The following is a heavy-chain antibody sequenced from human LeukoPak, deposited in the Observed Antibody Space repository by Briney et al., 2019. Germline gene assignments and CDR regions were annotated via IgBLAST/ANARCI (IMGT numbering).Heavy chain of an antibody. CDR3: ARGGSSYCDSSGYQSY. CDR1: GGTFSSYA. J-gene: IGHJ4*02. V-gene: IGHV1-69*04. Sequence: SVKVSCKASGGTFSSYAISWVRQAPGQGLEWMGRIIPILGIANYAQKFQGRVTITADKSTSTAYMELSSLRSEDTAVYYCARGGSSYCDSSGYQSYWGQGTLVTVSS. CDR2: IIPILGIA. D-gene: IGHD3-22*01.